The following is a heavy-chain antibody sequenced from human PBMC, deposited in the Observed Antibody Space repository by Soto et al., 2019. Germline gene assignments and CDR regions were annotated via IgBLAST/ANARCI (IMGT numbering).Heavy chain of an antibody. D-gene: IGHD5-12*01. CDR2: IYYSGST. CDR1: GGSISSYY. J-gene: IGHJ5*02. V-gene: IGHV4-59*08. Sequence: SETLSLTCTVSGGSISSYYWSWIRQPPGKGLEWIGYIYYSGSTNYNPSLKSRVTISVDTSKNQFSLKLSSVTAADTAVYYCARHKGWLRHNWFDPWGQGTRVTVSS. CDR3: ARHKGWLRHNWFDP.